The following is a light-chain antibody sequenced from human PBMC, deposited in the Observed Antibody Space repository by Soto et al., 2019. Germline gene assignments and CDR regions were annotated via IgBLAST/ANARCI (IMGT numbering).Light chain of an antibody. CDR3: QQYGTSPWA. Sequence: EIVLTQFPGTLSLSPGERATLSCRASQSVGRNYVAWYQQKPGQAPRVIIYAASNRASGIPDRFSGSGSGSAFPLTISRLEPEDFAVYYCQQYGTSPWAFGQGTKVELK. J-gene: IGKJ1*01. V-gene: IGKV3-20*01. CDR1: QSVGRNY. CDR2: AAS.